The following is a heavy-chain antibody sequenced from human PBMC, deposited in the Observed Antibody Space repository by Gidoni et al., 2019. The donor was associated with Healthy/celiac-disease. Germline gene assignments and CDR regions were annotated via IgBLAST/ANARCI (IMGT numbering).Heavy chain of an antibody. CDR1: GYTFTSYG. D-gene: IGHD3-22*01. CDR3: ARGYYYDSSGYNSGPHAEYFQH. CDR2: ISAYNGNT. Sequence: QVQLVQSGAEVKKPGASVKVSCKASGYTFTSYGISWVRQAPGQGLEWMGWISAYNGNTNYAQKLQGRVTMTTDTSTSTAYMELRSLRSDDTAVYYCARGYYYDSSGYNSGPHAEYFQHWGQGTLVTVSS. J-gene: IGHJ1*01. V-gene: IGHV1-18*04.